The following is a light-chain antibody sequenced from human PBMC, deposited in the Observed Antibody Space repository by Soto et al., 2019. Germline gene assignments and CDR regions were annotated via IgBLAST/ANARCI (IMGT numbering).Light chain of an antibody. CDR2: DVS. J-gene: IGLJ1*01. Sequence: QSVLTQPASVSGSPGQSITISCTGTSSDIGGYNYVSWYQQLPGKVPKLIIYDVSNRPSGVSDRFSGSKSGNAASLTISGLQAEDEADYYCSSYTRTSTLHVFGTGTKLTLL. CDR3: SSYTRTSTLHV. CDR1: SSDIGGYNY. V-gene: IGLV2-14*03.